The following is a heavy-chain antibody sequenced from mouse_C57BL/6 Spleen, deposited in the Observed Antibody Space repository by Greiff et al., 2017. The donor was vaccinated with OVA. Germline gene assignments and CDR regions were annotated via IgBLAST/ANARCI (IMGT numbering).Heavy chain of an antibody. CDR3: ARHGPWYFDV. D-gene: IGHD1-1*01. CDR2: IYPGDGDT. V-gene: IGHV1-82*01. CDR1: GYAFSSSW. J-gene: IGHJ1*03. Sequence: QVQLQPSGPELVKPGASVKISCKASGYAFSSSWMNWVKQRPGKGLEWIGRIYPGDGDTNYNGKFKGKATLTVDTSSSTAYLQLSSLTSEDSAVYYCARHGPWYFDVWGTGTTVTVSS.